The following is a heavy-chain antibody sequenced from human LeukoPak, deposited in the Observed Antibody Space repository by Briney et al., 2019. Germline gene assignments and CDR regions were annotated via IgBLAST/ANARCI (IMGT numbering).Heavy chain of an antibody. CDR3: ASGIWFGELLP. Sequence: SGGSLRLSCAASGFTFSSYAMSWVRQPPGKGLEWIGEINHSGSTNYNPSLKSRVTISVDTSKNQFSLKLSSVTAADTAVYYCASGIWFGELLPWGQGTLVTVSS. D-gene: IGHD3-10*01. CDR1: GFTFSSYA. CDR2: INHSGST. J-gene: IGHJ5*02. V-gene: IGHV4-34*01.